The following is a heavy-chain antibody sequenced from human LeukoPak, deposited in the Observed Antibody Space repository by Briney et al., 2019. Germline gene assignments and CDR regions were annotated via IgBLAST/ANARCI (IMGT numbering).Heavy chain of an antibody. D-gene: IGHD1-26*01. CDR3: ARQGLGEGDY. J-gene: IGHJ4*02. CDR2: IYYSGST. CDR1: GGSISSYY. V-gene: IGHV4-59*08. Sequence: SETLSLTCTVSGGSISSYYWSWIRQPPGKGLEWIGYIYYSGSTNYNPSLKSRVTISVDASKNQFSLKLSSVTAADTAVYYCARQGLGEGDYWGQGTLVTVSP.